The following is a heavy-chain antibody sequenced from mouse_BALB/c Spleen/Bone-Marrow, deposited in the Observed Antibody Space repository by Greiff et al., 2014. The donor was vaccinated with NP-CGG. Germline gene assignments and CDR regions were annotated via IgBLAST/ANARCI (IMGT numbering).Heavy chain of an antibody. CDR2: ISSGGNYT. V-gene: IGHV5-9-3*01. J-gene: IGHJ2*01. Sequence: EVKLMESGGGLVKPGGSLKLSCAASGFTFSSYAMSWVRQTTEKRLEWVATISSGGNYTYYPDSVKGRFTISRDNAKNTLYLQMSSLRSEDTAMYYCARYYGSSYDYWGQGTTLTVSP. CDR3: ARYYGSSYDY. CDR1: GFTFSSYA. D-gene: IGHD1-1*01.